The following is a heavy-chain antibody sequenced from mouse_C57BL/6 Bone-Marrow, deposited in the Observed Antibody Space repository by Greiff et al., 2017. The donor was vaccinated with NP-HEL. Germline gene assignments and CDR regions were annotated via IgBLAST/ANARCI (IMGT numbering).Heavy chain of an antibody. Sequence: EVKVVESGAGLVKPGGSLKLSCAASGFTFSSYAMSWVRQTPEKRLEWVAYISSGGDYIYYADTVKGRFTISRDNARNTLYLQMSRLKSEDTAMYYCTRDDGYYLDYWGQGTTLTVSS. CDR3: TRDDGYYLDY. V-gene: IGHV5-9-1*02. CDR2: ISSGGDYI. CDR1: GFTFSSYA. D-gene: IGHD2-3*01. J-gene: IGHJ2*01.